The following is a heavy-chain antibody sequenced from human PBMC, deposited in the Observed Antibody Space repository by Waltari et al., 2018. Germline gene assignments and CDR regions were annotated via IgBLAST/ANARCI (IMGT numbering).Heavy chain of an antibody. CDR1: GDSLSHYY. V-gene: IGHV4-34*02. Sequence: QVHLQQWGAGLLKPSETLSLTCAVYGDSLSHYYWNWIRQHPGRGLEWIGESNYRGDTNSKPSLKSRVNISLDTSKNQFSLRLTSASAADTAVYYCARPTFCSATTCSGPMDVGGQGTTVTVSS. D-gene: IGHD2-15*01. J-gene: IGHJ6*02. CDR3: ARPTFCSATTCSGPMDV. CDR2: SNYRGDT.